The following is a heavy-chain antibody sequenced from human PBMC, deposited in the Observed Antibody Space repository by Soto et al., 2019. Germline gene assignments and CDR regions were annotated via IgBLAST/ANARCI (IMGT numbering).Heavy chain of an antibody. J-gene: IGHJ4*02. CDR1: GYTFTSYG. CDR3: ARAQTAAVRYFDWFDFDY. Sequence: ASVKVSCKASGYTFTSYGISWVRQAPGQGLEWMGWISAYNGNTNYAQKLQGRVTMTTDTSTSTAYMELRSLRSDDTAVYYCARAQTAAVRYFDWFDFDYWGQGTLVTVSS. CDR2: ISAYNGNT. D-gene: IGHD3-9*01. V-gene: IGHV1-18*01.